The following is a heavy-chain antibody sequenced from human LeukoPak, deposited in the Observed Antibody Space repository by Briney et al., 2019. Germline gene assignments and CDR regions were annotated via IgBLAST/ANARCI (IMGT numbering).Heavy chain of an antibody. D-gene: IGHD2-2*01. V-gene: IGHV3-21*01. CDR2: ISASGSYI. Sequence: NPGGSLRLSCAASGFTFSVYNMNWVRQVPGKGLEWLSSISASGSYIFYTDSVRGRFTISRDNAKNSLYLQMNSLRAEDTAVYYCARDEEEGYCSSTNCYPQYFQHWGRGTLVTVSS. CDR3: ARDEEEGYCSSTNCYPQYFQH. CDR1: GFTFSVYN. J-gene: IGHJ1*01.